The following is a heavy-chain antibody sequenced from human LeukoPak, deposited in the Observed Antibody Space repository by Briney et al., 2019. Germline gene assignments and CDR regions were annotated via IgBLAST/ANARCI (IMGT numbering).Heavy chain of an antibody. CDR2: IYYSGST. V-gene: IGHV4-59*08. CDR1: GGSITSYH. Sequence: SETLSLTCTVSGGSITSYHYSWIRQPPGKGLEWIGYIYYSGSTNYNPSLKSRVTISVDTSKNQFSLKLSSVTAADTAVYYCARRNDPYGLDVWGQGTTVTVSS. D-gene: IGHD1-1*01. CDR3: ARRNDPYGLDV. J-gene: IGHJ6*02.